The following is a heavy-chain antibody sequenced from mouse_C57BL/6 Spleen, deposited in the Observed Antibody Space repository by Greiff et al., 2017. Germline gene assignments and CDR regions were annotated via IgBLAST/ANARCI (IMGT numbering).Heavy chain of an antibody. CDR2: ISYDGSN. CDR3: ARGNYWYFDV. J-gene: IGHJ1*03. CDR1: GYSITSGYY. Sequence: EVKLKESGPGLVKPSQSLSLTCSVTGYSITSGYYWNWIRQFPGNKLEWMGYISYDGSNNYNPSLKNRISITRDTSKNQFFLKLNSVTTEDTATYYCARGNYWYFDVWGTGTTVTVSS. V-gene: IGHV3-6*01.